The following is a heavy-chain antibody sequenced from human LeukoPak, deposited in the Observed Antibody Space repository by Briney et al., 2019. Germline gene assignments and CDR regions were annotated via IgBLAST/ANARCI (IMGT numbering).Heavy chain of an antibody. CDR3: ARSPRRRNDILTGYLLN. CDR1: GFTFSSYG. Sequence: GGSLRLSYAASGFTFSSYGMHWVRQAPGKGLEWVAVISYDGSNKYYADSVKGRFTISRDNSKNTLYLQMNSLRAEDTAVYYCARSPRRRNDILTGYLLNWGQGTLVTVSS. CDR2: ISYDGSNK. V-gene: IGHV3-30*03. J-gene: IGHJ4*02. D-gene: IGHD3-9*01.